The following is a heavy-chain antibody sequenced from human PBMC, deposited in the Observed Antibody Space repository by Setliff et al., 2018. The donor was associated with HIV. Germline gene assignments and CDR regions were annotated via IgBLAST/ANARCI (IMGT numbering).Heavy chain of an antibody. CDR1: GYTFRHYA. D-gene: IGHD5-18*01. CDR3: ARTLPQYTNLFDY. J-gene: IGHJ4*02. Sequence: ASVKVSCKASGYTFRHYAMTWVRQAPGQGLEWMGWINPNSGGTNYAQKFQGRVTMTRDTSISTAYMELSRLRSDETAVYYCARTLPQYTNLFDYWGQGTLVTVSS. V-gene: IGHV1-2*02. CDR2: INPNSGGT.